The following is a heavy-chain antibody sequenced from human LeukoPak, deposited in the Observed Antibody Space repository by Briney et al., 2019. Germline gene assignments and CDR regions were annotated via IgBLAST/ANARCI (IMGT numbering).Heavy chain of an antibody. J-gene: IGHJ4*02. CDR3: AKMSGDCSSTICSSFDY. Sequence: GSLRLSCAASRFLFSNYAMSWVRQAPGKGLEWVSRITGSGGGTYYADSVKGRFTISRDNSKNTLDLQMNSLRAEDTAVYYCAKMSGDCSSTICSSFDYWGQGTLVTVSS. V-gene: IGHV3-23*01. CDR1: RFLFSNYA. CDR2: ITGSGGGT. D-gene: IGHD2-2*01.